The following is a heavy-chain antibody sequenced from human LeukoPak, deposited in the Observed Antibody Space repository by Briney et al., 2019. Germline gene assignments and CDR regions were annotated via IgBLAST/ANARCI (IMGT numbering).Heavy chain of an antibody. CDR1: GGSISSYY. CDR2: IYYSGST. V-gene: IGHV4-59*12. J-gene: IGHJ3*02. CDR3: ASDITGTVDAFDI. Sequence: PSETLSLTCTVSGGSISSYYWSWIRQPPGKGLEWIGYIYYSGSTNYNPSLKSRVTISVDRSKNQFSLKLSSVTAADTAVYYCASDITGTVDAFDIWGQGTMVTVSS. D-gene: IGHD1-20*01.